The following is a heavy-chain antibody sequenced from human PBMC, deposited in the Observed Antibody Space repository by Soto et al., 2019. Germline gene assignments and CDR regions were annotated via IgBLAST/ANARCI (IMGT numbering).Heavy chain of an antibody. CDR3: VRDSGNGWKDY. V-gene: IGHV4-4*02. D-gene: IGHD6-19*01. Sequence: ETLSLTCAVSGGSVSSTNWWNWVRQPPGKGLEWIGEIDHSGSTNYNPSLKSRVTMSVDKPKNQFSLKLSSVTAADTAVYYCVRDSGNGWKDYWGQGTLVTVSS. CDR2: IDHSGST. J-gene: IGHJ4*02. CDR1: GGSVSSTNW.